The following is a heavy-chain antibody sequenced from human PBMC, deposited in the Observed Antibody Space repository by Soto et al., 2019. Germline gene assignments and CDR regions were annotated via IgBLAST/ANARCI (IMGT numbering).Heavy chain of an antibody. D-gene: IGHD3-22*01. Sequence: QVQLVQSGAEVKKPESSVKVSCKAPGGTFSTYAISWVRQAPGQGLEWMGGIIPMFGTANYAQRFQDRVTRTADESTNTVYMEPRSPRPEDTAMYFSARGLQLLLRRINTGYSGWGQGTLVTVSS. CDR1: GGTFSTYA. V-gene: IGHV1-69*12. J-gene: IGHJ4*02. CDR2: IIPMFGTA. CDR3: ARGLQLLLRRINTGYSG.